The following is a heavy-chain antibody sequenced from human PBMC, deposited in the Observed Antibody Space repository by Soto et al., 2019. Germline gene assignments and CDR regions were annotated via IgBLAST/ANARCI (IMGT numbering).Heavy chain of an antibody. CDR1: GGSISSGGYY. V-gene: IGHV4-31*03. CDR3: ARDVRPGEDAFDI. D-gene: IGHD7-27*01. CDR2: SYYSGSS. Sequence: SETLSLTCTVSGGSISSGGYYWSWIRQHPGKGLEWIGYSYYSGSSYYNPSIKSRVTISVDTSKNQFSLKLSSVTAADTAVYYCARDVRPGEDAFDIWGQGTMVTVSS. J-gene: IGHJ3*02.